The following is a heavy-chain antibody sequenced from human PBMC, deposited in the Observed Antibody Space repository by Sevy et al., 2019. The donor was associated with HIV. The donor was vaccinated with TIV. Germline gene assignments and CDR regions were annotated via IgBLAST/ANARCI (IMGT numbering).Heavy chain of an antibody. D-gene: IGHD3-3*01. CDR3: ARAGIGDFWSGYYGIDH. CDR2: IHTDGSSS. J-gene: IGHJ4*02. V-gene: IGHV3-74*01. Sequence: GGSLRLSCAAPGFTFRNYWMHWVRQAPGKGLVSVSYIHTDGSSSYYADYVKGRFTISRDNAQNTLYLQMNSLRAEDTAVYYCARAGIGDFWSGYYGIDHWGQGTLVTVSS. CDR1: GFTFRNYW.